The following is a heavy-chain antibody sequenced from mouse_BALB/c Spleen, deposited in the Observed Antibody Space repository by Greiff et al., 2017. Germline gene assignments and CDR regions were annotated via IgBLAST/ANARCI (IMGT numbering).Heavy chain of an antibody. D-gene: IGHD2-9*01. CDR3: ARPCYGYGGACFAY. Sequence: LVESGAELVKPGASVKLSCKASGFTFTTYSIEWMKQNQGKSLEWIGNFHPYNDDTKYNEKFKGKAKLTVEKSSSTVYLELSRLTSDDSAVYYCARPCYGYGGACFAYWGQGTLVTVSA. CDR2: FHPYNDDT. CDR1: GFTFTTYS. J-gene: IGHJ3*01. V-gene: IGHV1-47*01.